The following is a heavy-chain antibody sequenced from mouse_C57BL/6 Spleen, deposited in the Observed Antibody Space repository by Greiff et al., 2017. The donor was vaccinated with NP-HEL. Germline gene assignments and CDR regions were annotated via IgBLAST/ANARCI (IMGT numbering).Heavy chain of an antibody. Sequence: EVKVVESEGGLVQPGSSMKLSCTASGFTFSDYYMAWVRQVPEKGLEWVANINYDGSSTYYLDSLKSRFIISRDNAKNILYLQMSSLKSEDTATYYCARVYDGYYRDAMDYGGQGTSVTVSS. V-gene: IGHV5-16*01. J-gene: IGHJ4*01. D-gene: IGHD2-3*01. CDR3: ARVYDGYYRDAMDY. CDR1: GFTFSDYY. CDR2: INYDGSST.